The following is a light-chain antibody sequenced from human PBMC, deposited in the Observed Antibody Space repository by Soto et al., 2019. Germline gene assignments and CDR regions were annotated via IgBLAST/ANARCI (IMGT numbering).Light chain of an antibody. CDR1: QDVSGY. V-gene: IGKV1-8*01. Sequence: AIRMTQSPSSLSASTGDRVTITCRASQDVSGYVAWYQQKPGKPPRLLIYAASTLQTGVPSRFSGSGSGTDFTLTITCLQSEDYATYYCQKYSSHATFGQGTKVDIK. CDR3: QKYSSHAT. J-gene: IGKJ1*01. CDR2: AAS.